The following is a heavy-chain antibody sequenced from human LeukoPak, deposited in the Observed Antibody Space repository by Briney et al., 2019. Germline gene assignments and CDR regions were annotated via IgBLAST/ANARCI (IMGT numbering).Heavy chain of an antibody. D-gene: IGHD6-13*01. CDR1: GFTFSNAW. Sequence: GGSLRLSCAASGFTFSNAWMSWVRQAPGKGLEWVGRIKSKTDGGTTDYAAPVKGRFTISRDDSKNTLYLQMNSLKTEDTAVYYCTTDAGYSSSWYGYYYYYMDAWGKGTTVTVSS. CDR2: IKSKTDGGTT. V-gene: IGHV3-15*01. CDR3: TTDAGYSSSWYGYYYYYMDA. J-gene: IGHJ6*03.